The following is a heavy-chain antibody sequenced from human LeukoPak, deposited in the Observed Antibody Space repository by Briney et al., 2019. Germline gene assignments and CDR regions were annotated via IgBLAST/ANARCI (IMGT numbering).Heavy chain of an antibody. J-gene: IGHJ4*02. D-gene: IGHD6-6*01. CDR2: ISGSGGST. Sequence: GGSLRLSCAASGFTFSSYAMSWVRQAPGKGLEWVSAISGSGGSTYYADSVKGRFTISRDNSKNTLYLQMNSLRAEDTAVYYCAKDAAYSSSSRKAYYFDYWGQGTLVTVSS. V-gene: IGHV3-23*01. CDR3: AKDAAYSSSSRKAYYFDY. CDR1: GFTFSSYA.